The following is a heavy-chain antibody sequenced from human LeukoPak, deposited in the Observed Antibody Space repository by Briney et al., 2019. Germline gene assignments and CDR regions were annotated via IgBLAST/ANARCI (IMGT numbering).Heavy chain of an antibody. D-gene: IGHD3-10*01. J-gene: IGHJ4*02. CDR3: AREWLMVRGVRDC. CDR1: GFTSSSYW. CDR2: IKLDGSEK. Sequence: GGSLRLSCAASGFTSSSYWMSWVRQAPGKGLEWVANIKLDGSEKYYVDSVKGRFTISRDNAKNSLYLQMSRLRAEDTAVYYCAREWLMVRGVRDCWGQGTLVTVSS. V-gene: IGHV3-7*03.